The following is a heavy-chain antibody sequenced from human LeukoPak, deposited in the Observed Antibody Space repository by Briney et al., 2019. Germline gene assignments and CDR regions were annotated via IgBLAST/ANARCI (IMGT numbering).Heavy chain of an antibody. CDR1: GGSISSYY. CDR2: IYYSGST. Sequence: SETLSLTCTVSGGSISSYYWSWIRQPPGKGLEWIGYIYYSGSTNYNPSLKSRVTISVDTSKNQSPLKLSSVTAADTAVYYCARVGAAAGTKAFDIWGQGTMVTVSS. V-gene: IGHV4-59*01. CDR3: ARVGAAAGTKAFDI. J-gene: IGHJ3*02. D-gene: IGHD6-13*01.